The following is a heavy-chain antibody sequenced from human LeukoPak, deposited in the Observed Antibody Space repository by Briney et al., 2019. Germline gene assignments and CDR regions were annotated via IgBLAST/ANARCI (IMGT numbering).Heavy chain of an antibody. CDR1: GGSISSSRYY. V-gene: IGHV4-39*07. D-gene: IGHD6-19*01. J-gene: IGHJ3*02. CDR2: IYYSGST. Sequence: PSETLSLTCTVSGGSISSSRYYWGWIRQPPGKGLEWIGTIYYSGSTYYNPSLKSRVTLSVDTSKNQFSLNLSSVTAADTAVYYCAKVRAGQWNLVSDAFDIWGQGTMVTVSS. CDR3: AKVRAGQWNLVSDAFDI.